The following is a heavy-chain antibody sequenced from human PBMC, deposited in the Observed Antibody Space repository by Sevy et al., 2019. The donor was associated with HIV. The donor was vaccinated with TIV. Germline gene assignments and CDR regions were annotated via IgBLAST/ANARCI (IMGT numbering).Heavy chain of an antibody. J-gene: IGHJ5*02. V-gene: IGHV4-30-2*01. D-gene: IGHD3-22*01. CDR3: ARGADSSGYGHRRVNWFDP. CDR1: GGSISSGGYS. CDR2: IYHSEST. Sequence: SETLSLTCAVSGGSISSGGYSWSWIRQPPGKGLEWIGYIYHSESTYYNPSLKSRVTISVDRSKNQFSLKLSSVTAADTAVYYCARGADSSGYGHRRVNWFDPWGQGTLVTVSS.